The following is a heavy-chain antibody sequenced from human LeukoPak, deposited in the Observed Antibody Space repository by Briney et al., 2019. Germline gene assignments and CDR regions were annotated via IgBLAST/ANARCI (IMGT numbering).Heavy chain of an antibody. D-gene: IGHD2-2*01. V-gene: IGHV4-39*07. J-gene: IGHJ3*02. CDR3: ARSPNVVVPAAIGAFDI. CDR2: IYYSGST. Sequence: PSETLSLTCTVSGGSISSSSYYWGWIRQPPGKGLEWIGSIYYSGSTYYNPSLKSRVTISVDTSKNQLSLKLSSVTAADTAVYYCARSPNVVVPAAIGAFDIWGQGTMVTVSS. CDR1: GGSISSSSYY.